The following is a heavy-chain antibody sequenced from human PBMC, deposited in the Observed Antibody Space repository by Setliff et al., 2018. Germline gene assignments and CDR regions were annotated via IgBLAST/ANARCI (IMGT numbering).Heavy chain of an antibody. D-gene: IGHD3-3*01. CDR1: SGSISYNNW. J-gene: IGHJ4*02. Sequence: PSETLSLTCAVSSGSISYNNWWTWVRQPPGKGLEWIGEIHHTESTNYNPSLKSRVTISLDKSKNQFSLELSSVTAADTAVYYCARDDTYDFWGGHGHLDSWGQGILVTVSS. CDR3: ARDDTYDFWGGHGHLDS. CDR2: IHHTEST. V-gene: IGHV4-4*02.